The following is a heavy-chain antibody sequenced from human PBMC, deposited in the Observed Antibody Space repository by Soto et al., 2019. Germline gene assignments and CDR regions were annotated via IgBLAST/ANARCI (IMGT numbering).Heavy chain of an antibody. V-gene: IGHV4-30-2*03. J-gene: IGHJ6*02. D-gene: IGHD4-17*01. Sequence: TSETLSLTCAVSGGSISSGGYSWSWIRQPPGKGLEWIGYIYYSGSAYYNPSLKSRVTISIDTSKNQFSLRLSSVTAADTAVYYCARHGVDYGDYASYYYYGMDVWGRGTTVTVSS. CDR1: GGSISSGGYS. CDR3: ARHGVDYGDYASYYYYGMDV. CDR2: IYYSGSA.